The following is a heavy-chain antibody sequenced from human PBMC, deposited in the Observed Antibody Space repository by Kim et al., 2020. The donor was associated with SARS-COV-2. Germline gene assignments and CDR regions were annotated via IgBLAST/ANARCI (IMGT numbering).Heavy chain of an antibody. V-gene: IGHV4-34*01. CDR1: GGSFSGYY. CDR2: INHSGST. Sequence: SETLSLTCAVYGGSFSGYYWSCIRQPPGKGLEWIGEINHSGSTNYNPSLKSRVTISVDTSKNQFSLKLSSVTAADTAVYYCARGGRFLEWLLSNHYYYYMDVWGKGTTVTVSS. J-gene: IGHJ6*03. CDR3: ARGGRFLEWLLSNHYYYYMDV. D-gene: IGHD3-3*01.